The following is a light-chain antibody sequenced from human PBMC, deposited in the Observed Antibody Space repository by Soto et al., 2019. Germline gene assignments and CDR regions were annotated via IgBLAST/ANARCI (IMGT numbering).Light chain of an antibody. CDR3: QQYDKWPRA. CDR2: DAS. Sequence: PATLSVSPGERATLSCRASQSVSSYLAWYQQKPGQAPRLLIYDASNRASGIPARFSGSGSGAEYTLTISSLQSEDFAVYYCQQYDKWPRAFGQGTKVDIK. J-gene: IGKJ1*01. CDR1: QSVSSY. V-gene: IGKV3D-15*01.